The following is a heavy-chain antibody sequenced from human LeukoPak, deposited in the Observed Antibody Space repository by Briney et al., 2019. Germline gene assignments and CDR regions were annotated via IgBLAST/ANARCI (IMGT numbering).Heavy chain of an antibody. CDR2: INSDGSST. CDR3: AREVIWFGEPELGY. J-gene: IGHJ4*02. Sequence: GGSLRLSCAASGFTFSSYWMHWVRRAPGKGLVWVSRINSDGSSTSYADSVKGRFTISRDNAKNTLYLQMNSLRAEDTAVYYCAREVIWFGEPELGYWGQGTLVTVSS. V-gene: IGHV3-74*01. CDR1: GFTFSSYW. D-gene: IGHD3-10*01.